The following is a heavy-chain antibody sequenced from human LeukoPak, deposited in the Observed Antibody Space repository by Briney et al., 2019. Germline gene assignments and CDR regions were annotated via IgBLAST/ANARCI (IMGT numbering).Heavy chain of an antibody. V-gene: IGHV3-53*01. CDR2: IYSGGST. CDR3: ASRGITTLDFDY. D-gene: IGHD3-10*01. CDR1: GFTVSSTY. J-gene: IGHJ4*02. Sequence: GGSLRLSCVVSGFTVSSTYMNWVRQAPGKGLEWVSIIYSGGSTYYADSVKGRFTISRDNSKNTLFLQMNSLRAEDTAVYYCASRGITTLDFDYWGQGTLVTVSS.